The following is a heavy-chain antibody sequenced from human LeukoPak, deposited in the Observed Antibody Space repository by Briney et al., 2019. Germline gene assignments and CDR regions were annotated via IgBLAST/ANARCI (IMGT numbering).Heavy chain of an antibody. CDR3: ARDGREIAAAFLY. CDR2: IYYSGST. Sequence: SETLSLTCTVSGGSISSSSYYWGWIRQPPGKGLEWIGSIYYSGSTYYNPSLKSRVTISVDTSKNQFSLKLSSVTAADTAVYYCARDGREIAAAFLYWGQGTLVTVSS. CDR1: GGSISSSSYY. J-gene: IGHJ4*02. V-gene: IGHV4-39*07. D-gene: IGHD6-13*01.